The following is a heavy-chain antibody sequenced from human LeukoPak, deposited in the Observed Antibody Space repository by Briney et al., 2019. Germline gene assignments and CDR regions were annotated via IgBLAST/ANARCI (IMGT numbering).Heavy chain of an antibody. Sequence: GESLKISCKGSGYSFTSYWIGWVRQMPGKGLEWMGIIYPGDSDTRYSPSFQGQVTISADKSISTAYLQWSSLKASDTAMYYCARPGLGGSGSYYEIDYWGQGTLVTVSS. CDR2: IYPGDSDT. CDR1: GYSFTSYW. J-gene: IGHJ4*02. V-gene: IGHV5-51*01. D-gene: IGHD3-10*01. CDR3: ARPGLGGSGSYYEIDY.